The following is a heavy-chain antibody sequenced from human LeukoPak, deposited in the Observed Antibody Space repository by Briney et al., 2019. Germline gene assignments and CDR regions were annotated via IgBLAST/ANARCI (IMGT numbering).Heavy chain of an antibody. Sequence: ASVKVSCKASGYTFTSYGISWVGQAAGQGREGMGWISAYKGNTNYAQKLQARVTMTTVTSTSTAYMGLRSLRSDDTAVYYCARDRGIVLMVSAFSSNYGMDVWGQGTTVTVSS. D-gene: IGHD2-8*01. J-gene: IGHJ6*02. CDR2: ISAYKGNT. V-gene: IGHV1-18*01. CDR1: GYTFTSYG. CDR3: ARDRGIVLMVSAFSSNYGMDV.